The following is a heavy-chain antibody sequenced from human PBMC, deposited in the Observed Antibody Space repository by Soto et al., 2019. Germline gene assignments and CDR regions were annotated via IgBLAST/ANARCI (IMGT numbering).Heavy chain of an antibody. Sequence: SETLSLTCAVYGLSFTGYYWSWMRQPPGQGLEWIGEINHSGSTNYNPSLKSRVTISVDTSKNQFSLKLSSVTAADTAVYYCARLEGCSGGSCFGNWFDPWGQGTLVTVS. CDR2: INHSGST. CDR3: ARLEGCSGGSCFGNWFDP. V-gene: IGHV4-34*01. CDR1: GLSFTGYY. D-gene: IGHD2-15*01. J-gene: IGHJ5*02.